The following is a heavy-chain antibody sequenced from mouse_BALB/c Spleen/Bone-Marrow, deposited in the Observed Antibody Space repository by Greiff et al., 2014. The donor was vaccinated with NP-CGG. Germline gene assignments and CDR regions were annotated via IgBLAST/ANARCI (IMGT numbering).Heavy chain of an antibody. CDR3: ASYYYGGSTFAY. CDR2: IDPANGNT. V-gene: IGHV14-3*02. D-gene: IGHD1-1*01. Sequence: EVMLVESGAELVKPGASVKLSCTASGFNIKDTYMHWVKQRPEQGLEWIGRIDPANGNTKYDPKFQGKATITADTSSNTAYLQLSSLTSEDTAVYYCASYYYGGSTFAYWGQGTLVTVSA. J-gene: IGHJ3*01. CDR1: GFNIKDTY.